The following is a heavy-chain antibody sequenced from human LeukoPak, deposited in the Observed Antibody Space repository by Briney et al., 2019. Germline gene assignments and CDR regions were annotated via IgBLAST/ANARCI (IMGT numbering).Heavy chain of an antibody. D-gene: IGHD3-10*01. V-gene: IGHV3-23*01. CDR2: ISGSGGNP. Sequence: GGSLRLSCAASGFTFSCYAMNWVRQAPGKGLEWVSAISGSGGNPYYADPVKGRFTISRDNSKNTLYLQMNSLRAEDTAIYYCAKGVLPTGFDYWGQGTLVTVSS. CDR3: AKGVLPTGFDY. CDR1: GFTFSCYA. J-gene: IGHJ4*02.